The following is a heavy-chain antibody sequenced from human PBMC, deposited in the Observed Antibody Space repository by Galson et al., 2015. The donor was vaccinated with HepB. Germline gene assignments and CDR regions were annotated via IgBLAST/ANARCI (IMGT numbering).Heavy chain of an antibody. CDR2: IKQDGSEK. CDR1: GFTFSSYW. Sequence: LRLSCAASGFTFSSYWMSWVRQAPGKGLEWVANIKQDGSEKYYVDSVKGRFTISRDNAKNSLYLQMSSLKASDTAMYYCARLVEMATILDYWGQGTLVTVSS. CDR3: ARLVEMATILDY. V-gene: IGHV3-7*03. D-gene: IGHD5-24*01. J-gene: IGHJ4*02.